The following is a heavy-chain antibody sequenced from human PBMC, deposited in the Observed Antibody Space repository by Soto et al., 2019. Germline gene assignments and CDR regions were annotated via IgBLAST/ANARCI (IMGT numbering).Heavy chain of an antibody. J-gene: IGHJ4*02. CDR2: IYSGGST. V-gene: IGHV3-53*01. CDR3: ARWVPARPEGGLFDY. Sequence: EVQLVESGGGLIQPGGSLRLSCAASGFTVSSNYMSWVRQAPGKGLEWVSVIYSGGSTYYADSVKGRFTISRDNSKNTLYIQMNSLRAEDTAVYYCARWVPARPEGGLFDYWGQGTLVTDSS. D-gene: IGHD1-1*01. CDR1: GFTVSSNY.